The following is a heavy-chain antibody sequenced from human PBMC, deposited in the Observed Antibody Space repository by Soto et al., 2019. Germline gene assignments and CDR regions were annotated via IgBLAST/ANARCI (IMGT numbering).Heavy chain of an antibody. CDR3: ATSFGSGSRAFDY. Sequence: QVQLVQSGAEVKKPGSSVKVSCKASGDTFNFYTINGVRQAPGLGLEWMGRFNPILSFSNSALKFQGRVTLTADKSTSTAYIVLISLRSEATAIYYCATSFGSGSRAFDYWGQGALVTVSS. D-gene: IGHD3-10*01. CDR2: FNPILSFS. CDR1: GDTFNFYT. J-gene: IGHJ4*02. V-gene: IGHV1-69*02.